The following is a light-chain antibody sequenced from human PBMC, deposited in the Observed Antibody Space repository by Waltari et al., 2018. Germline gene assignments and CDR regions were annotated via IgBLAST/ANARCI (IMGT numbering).Light chain of an antibody. CDR3: QQYNNWPLT. CDR1: QSVSSN. Sequence: EIVMPQSPATLSVSPGERATLSCRASQSVSSNLAWYQQKPGQAPRLLIYVASTRATGIPARFSGSGSGTEFTLTISSLQSEDFAVYYCQQYNNWPLTFGGGTKVEIK. V-gene: IGKV3-15*01. J-gene: IGKJ4*01. CDR2: VAS.